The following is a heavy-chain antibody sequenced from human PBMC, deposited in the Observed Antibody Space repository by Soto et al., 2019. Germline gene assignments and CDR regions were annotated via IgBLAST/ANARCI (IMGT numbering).Heavy chain of an antibody. CDR2: VYYSGAA. Sequence: PSETLSLTCNVSGGAITSDFWSWIRQPPGKGLERIGYVYYSGAADYNPSLKPRVTISIAASKTQFSLRLASATAADTGVYYCARDHGSYPNTWGQGILVTVSS. CDR1: GGAITSDF. D-gene: IGHD3-16*02. J-gene: IGHJ1*01. V-gene: IGHV4-59*01. CDR3: ARDHGSYPNT.